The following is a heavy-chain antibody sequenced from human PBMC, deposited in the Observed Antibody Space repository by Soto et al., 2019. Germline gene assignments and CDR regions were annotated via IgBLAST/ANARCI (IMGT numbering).Heavy chain of an antibody. CDR3: AKDGRWLQLDY. D-gene: IGHD5-12*01. CDR1: GFTFSSYA. J-gene: IGHJ4*02. Sequence: LRLSCAASGFTFSSYAMSWVRQAPGKGLEWVSAISGSGGSTYYADSVKGRFTISRDDSKNTLYVQMNSLRAEDTAVYYCAKDGRWLQLDYWGQGTLVTVSS. CDR2: ISGSGGST. V-gene: IGHV3-23*01.